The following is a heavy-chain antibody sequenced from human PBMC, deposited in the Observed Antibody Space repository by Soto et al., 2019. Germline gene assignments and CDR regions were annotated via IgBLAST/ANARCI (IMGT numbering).Heavy chain of an antibody. CDR2: IDPSDSYT. CDR1: GYSFTSYW. Sequence: GESLKISCKGSGYSFTSYWISWVRQMPGKGLEWMGRIDPSDSYTNYSPSFQGHVTISADKSISTAYLQWSSLKASDTAMYYCARQQPPVGYCSGGSCYGMDVWGQGTTVTVSS. CDR3: ARQQPPVGYCSGGSCYGMDV. J-gene: IGHJ6*02. D-gene: IGHD2-15*01. V-gene: IGHV5-10-1*01.